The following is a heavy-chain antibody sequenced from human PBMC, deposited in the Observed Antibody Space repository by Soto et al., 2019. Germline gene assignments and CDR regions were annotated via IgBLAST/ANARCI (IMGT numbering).Heavy chain of an antibody. V-gene: IGHV4-34*01. D-gene: IGHD2-2*01. J-gene: IGHJ6*02. CDR2: INHSGST. CDR1: GGSFSGYY. Sequence: PSETLSLTCAVYGGSFSGYYWSWIRQPPGKGLEWIGEINHSGSTNYNPSLKSRVTISVDTSKNQFSLKLSSVTAAGTAVYYCARVRTKGYCSSTSCSRYYYYGMDVWGQGTTVTVSS. CDR3: ARVRTKGYCSSTSCSRYYYYGMDV.